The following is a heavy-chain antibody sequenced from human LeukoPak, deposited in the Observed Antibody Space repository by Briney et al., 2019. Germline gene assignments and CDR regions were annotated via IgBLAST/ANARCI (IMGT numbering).Heavy chain of an antibody. J-gene: IGHJ5*02. CDR3: ASYTAMVTGWFDP. Sequence: GGSLRLSCAASGFTVSSKYMSWVGQAPGKGLEWVSAIYSGGSTYYADSVKGRFTISRDNSKNTLYLQMNSLRAEDTAVYYCASYTAMVTGWFDPWGQGTLVTVSS. CDR1: GFTVSSKY. D-gene: IGHD5-18*01. V-gene: IGHV3-53*01. CDR2: IYSGGST.